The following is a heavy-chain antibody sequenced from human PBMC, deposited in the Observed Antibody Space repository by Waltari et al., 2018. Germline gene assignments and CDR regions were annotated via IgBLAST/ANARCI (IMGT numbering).Heavy chain of an antibody. V-gene: IGHV1-69*01. CDR2: IIPMFGKG. CDR3: AREADCSSISCYFDS. Sequence: QVQLVQSGAEVKKPASSVKVSCKASGGTFSRVSNTWVRQAPGQGLGWMGAIIPMFGKGNYAQNFQGRVTITADESRRTVYMQLSSLRSEDTAVYYCAREADCSSISCYFDSWGQGTLVTVSS. J-gene: IGHJ4*02. CDR1: GGTFSRVS. D-gene: IGHD2-2*01.